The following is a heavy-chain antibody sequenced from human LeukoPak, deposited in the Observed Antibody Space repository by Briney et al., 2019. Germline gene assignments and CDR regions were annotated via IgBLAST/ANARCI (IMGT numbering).Heavy chain of an antibody. CDR2: INPNSGGT. V-gene: IGHV1-2*02. CDR1: GYTFTGYY. Sequence: ASVKVSCKASGYTFTGYYMHWVRQAPGQGLEWMGWINPNSGGTNYAQKFQGRVTMTRDTSISTAYMELSRLRSDDTAVYYCARDDDSTGLNAFDVWGQGTMVTVSS. J-gene: IGHJ3*01. CDR3: ARDDDSTGLNAFDV. D-gene: IGHD1-14*01.